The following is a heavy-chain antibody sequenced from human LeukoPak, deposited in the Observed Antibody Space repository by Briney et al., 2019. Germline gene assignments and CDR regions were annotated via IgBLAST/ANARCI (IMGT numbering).Heavy chain of an antibody. Sequence: PSETLSLTCAVYGGSFSGYYWSWIRQPPGKGLEWIGEINHSGSTNYNPSLKSRVTISVDTSKNQFPLKLSSVTAADTAVYYCARGSSIVVVPAAHYWYFDLWGRGTLVTVSS. D-gene: IGHD2-2*01. V-gene: IGHV4-34*01. CDR3: ARGSSIVVVPAAHYWYFDL. CDR1: GGSFSGYY. CDR2: INHSGST. J-gene: IGHJ2*01.